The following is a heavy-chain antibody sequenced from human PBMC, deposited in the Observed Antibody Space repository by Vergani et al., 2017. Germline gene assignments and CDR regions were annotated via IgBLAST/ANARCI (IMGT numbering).Heavy chain of an antibody. Sequence: QVQLQQWGAGLLKPSETLSLTCAVYGGSFSGYYWSWIRQPPGKGLEWSGEINHSGSTNYNPSLKSRVTISVDTSKNQFSLKLSSVTAADTAVYYCAREVRRGFDPWGQGTLVTVSS. CDR2: INHSGST. J-gene: IGHJ5*02. CDR3: AREVRRGFDP. V-gene: IGHV4-34*01. CDR1: GGSFSGYY.